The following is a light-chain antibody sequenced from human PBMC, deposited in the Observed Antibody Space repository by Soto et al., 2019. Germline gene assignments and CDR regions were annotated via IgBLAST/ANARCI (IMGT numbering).Light chain of an antibody. Sequence: DIQRTQSPSSGAASGGGRVTVTCRASQDINKWLAWYQQKPGLAPNLVIYTASRLHGGGPSRFSGSASGTDFPLTISSLQPEDVATYYCQQGKSFPLTFGGGTKVDIK. CDR1: QDINKW. J-gene: IGKJ4*01. V-gene: IGKV1-12*01. CDR3: QQGKSFPLT. CDR2: TAS.